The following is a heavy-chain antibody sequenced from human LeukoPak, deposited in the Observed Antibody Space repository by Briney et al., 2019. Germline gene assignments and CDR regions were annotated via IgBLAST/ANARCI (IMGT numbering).Heavy chain of an antibody. Sequence: ASVKASCKVSGYTLTELSMHWVRQAPGKGLEWMGGFDPEDGETIYAQRFQGRVTMTEDTSTDTAYMELSSLRSEDTAVYYCAADRNWGKGYYFDYWGQGTLVTVSS. V-gene: IGHV1-24*01. CDR2: FDPEDGET. CDR1: GYTLTELS. J-gene: IGHJ4*02. D-gene: IGHD7-27*01. CDR3: AADRNWGKGYYFDY.